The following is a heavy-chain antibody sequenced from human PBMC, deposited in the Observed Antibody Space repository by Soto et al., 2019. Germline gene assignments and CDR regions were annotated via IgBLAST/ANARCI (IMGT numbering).Heavy chain of an antibody. J-gene: IGHJ5*02. Sequence: LETKCLTCTVSDGYIRSSNLWSWVRKPPGKGLEWIGEIYHSGSTNYNPSLKSRVTISVDKSKNQFSLKLSSVTAADTAVYYCASSICSGGSCYSDPWGQGTLVTVSS. D-gene: IGHD2-15*01. V-gene: IGHV4-4*02. CDR1: DGYIRSSNL. CDR2: IYHSGST. CDR3: ASSICSGGSCYSDP.